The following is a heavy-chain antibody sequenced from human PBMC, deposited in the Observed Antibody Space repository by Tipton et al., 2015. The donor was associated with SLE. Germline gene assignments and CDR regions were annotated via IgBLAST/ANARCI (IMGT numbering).Heavy chain of an antibody. D-gene: IGHD3-22*01. CDR3: ARDFPDSSCYPRYYFDY. CDR1: GYTFTSYY. Sequence: QLVQSGAEVKKPGASVKVSCKASGYTFTSYYMHWVRQAPGQGLEWMGIINPSGGSTSYAQKFQGRVTMTRDTSTSTVYMELSSLRSEDTAVYYCARDFPDSSCYPRYYFDYWGQGTLVTVSS. CDR2: INPSGGST. J-gene: IGHJ4*02. V-gene: IGHV1-46*01.